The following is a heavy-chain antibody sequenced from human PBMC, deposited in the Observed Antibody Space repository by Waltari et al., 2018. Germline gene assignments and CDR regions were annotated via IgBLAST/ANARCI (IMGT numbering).Heavy chain of an antibody. V-gene: IGHV2-5*02. CDR3: AHRLVNGGDWNSGYLDY. D-gene: IGHD2-21*02. CDR1: GFSLSSSGVG. CDR2: IYWGDDK. J-gene: IGHJ4*02. Sequence: QITLKESGPARVKPTQTLALTCTFSGFSLSSSGVGVGWIRQPPGKALEWLAFIYWGDDKRYSPSLKSRLTLTKETSNNQVVLIISNMDPVDTGTYYCAHRLVNGGDWNSGYLDYWGQGTLVTVSS.